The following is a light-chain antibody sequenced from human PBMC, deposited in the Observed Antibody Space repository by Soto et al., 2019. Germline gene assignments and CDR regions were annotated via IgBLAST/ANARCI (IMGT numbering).Light chain of an antibody. CDR2: VGS. J-gene: IGKJ5*01. Sequence: DIVITQSPLSLPVTPGEPASISCSSSQSLLHSNGYNYLDWYLQKPGQSPQLLIYVGSNRASGVPDRFSGSGSGTDFTLTITRLEPEDFAVYYCQQYGGSPRTFGQGTRLEIK. V-gene: IGKV2-28*01. CDR3: QQYGGSPRT. CDR1: QSLLHSNGYNY.